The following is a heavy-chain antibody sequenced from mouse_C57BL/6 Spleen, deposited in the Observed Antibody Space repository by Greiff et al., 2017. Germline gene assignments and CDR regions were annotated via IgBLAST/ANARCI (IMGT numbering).Heavy chain of an antibody. J-gene: IGHJ2*01. Sequence: VKLQESGAELVKPGASVKMSCKASGYTFTSYWITWVKQRPGQGLEWIGDIYPGSGSTNYNEKFKSKATLTVDTSSSTAYMQLSSLTSEDSAVYYCARENDYEYWGQGTTRTVSS. V-gene: IGHV1-55*01. CDR2: IYPGSGST. CDR1: GYTFTSYW. CDR3: ARENDYEY. D-gene: IGHD2-4*01.